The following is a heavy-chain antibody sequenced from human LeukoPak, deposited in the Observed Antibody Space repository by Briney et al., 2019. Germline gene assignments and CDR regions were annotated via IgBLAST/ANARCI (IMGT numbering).Heavy chain of an antibody. J-gene: IGHJ4*02. CDR1: GCTFSSYA. D-gene: IGHD4-23*01. CDR3: ASPRRDGGPLRGPFGY. CDR2: IIPIFGTA. V-gene: IGHV1-69*05. Sequence: ASVKVSCKASGCTFSSYAISWVRQAPGQGLEWMGGIIPIFGTANYAKKFQGRVTITTDESTSTAYMELSSLRSEDTAVYYCASPRRDGGPLRGPFGYWGQGTLVTASS.